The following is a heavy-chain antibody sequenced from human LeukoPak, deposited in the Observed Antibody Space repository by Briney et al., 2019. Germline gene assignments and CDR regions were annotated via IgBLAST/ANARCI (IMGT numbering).Heavy chain of an antibody. V-gene: IGHV3-23*01. J-gene: IGHJ4*02. CDR1: GFTFSTYG. D-gene: IGHD2-21*02. CDR2: VSNNGGAT. CDR3: AKASYCGGDCYYLFDY. Sequence: GGSLRLSCGASGFTFSTYGMSWVRQAPGKGLEWVAAVSNNGGATNYADSVKGRFTISRDNSKNMVYLQMNSLRVEDTAIYYCAKASYCGGDCYYLFDYWGQGTLVTVSP.